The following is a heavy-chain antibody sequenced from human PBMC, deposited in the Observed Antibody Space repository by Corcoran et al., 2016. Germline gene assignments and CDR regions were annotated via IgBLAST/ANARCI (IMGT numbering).Heavy chain of an antibody. D-gene: IGHD3-10*01. CDR2: INPSGGST. Sequence: QVQLVQSGAEVKKPGASVKVSCKASGYTFTSYYMHWVRQAPGQGLEWMGIINPSGGSTSYAQKFQGRVTMTRDTSTSTVYMELSSLRSEDTAVYYCARDPITMVRGVLKERNWFDPWGQGTLVTVSS. CDR1: GYTFTSYY. V-gene: IGHV1-46*01. CDR3: ARDPITMVRGVLKERNWFDP. J-gene: IGHJ5*02.